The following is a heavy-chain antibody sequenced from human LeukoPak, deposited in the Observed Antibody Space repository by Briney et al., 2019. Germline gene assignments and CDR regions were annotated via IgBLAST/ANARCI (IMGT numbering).Heavy chain of an antibody. J-gene: IGHJ4*02. D-gene: IGHD6-13*01. V-gene: IGHV1-2*02. CDR3: ARGTGYSSPFDY. Sequence: ASVKVSCKASGYTFTGYYMHWVRQAPGQGLEWMGWINPNSGGTNYAQKFQGRVTMTRDTSTSTAYMELSRLRSDDTAVYYCARGTGYSSPFDYWGQGTLVTVSS. CDR1: GYTFTGYY. CDR2: INPNSGGT.